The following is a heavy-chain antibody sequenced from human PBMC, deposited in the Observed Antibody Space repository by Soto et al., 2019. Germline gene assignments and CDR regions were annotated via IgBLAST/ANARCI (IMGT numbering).Heavy chain of an antibody. CDR1: GFTFRDYS. J-gene: IGHJ3*02. V-gene: IGHV3-48*01. CDR3: VRDDNWAFDI. Sequence: EVQLVESGGGLVQPGGSLRLSCVASGFTFRDYSMNWVRQAPGMGLEWISYIDRTSDSIYYADSVKGRFTIFRDDAKNSLFLGMTSLRAEDTAVYYCVRDDNWAFDIWGQGTLVAVS. CDR2: IDRTSDSI.